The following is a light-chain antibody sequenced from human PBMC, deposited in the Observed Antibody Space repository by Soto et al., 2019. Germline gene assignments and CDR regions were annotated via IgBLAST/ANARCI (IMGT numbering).Light chain of an antibody. V-gene: IGLV2-14*01. Sequence: QSALTQPASVSGSPGQSITISCTGTSNDVGGFNYVSWYQQHPGKAPKLMIYDVRNRPSGVSNRFSGSKSGNTASLTISGLQPEDEADYYCSSYTSISTVVFGGGTNVTVL. J-gene: IGLJ6*01. CDR3: SSYTSISTVV. CDR1: SNDVGGFNY. CDR2: DVR.